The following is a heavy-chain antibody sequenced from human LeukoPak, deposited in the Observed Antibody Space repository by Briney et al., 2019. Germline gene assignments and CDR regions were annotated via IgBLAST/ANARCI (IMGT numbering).Heavy chain of an antibody. V-gene: IGHV5-51*01. J-gene: IGHJ4*02. D-gene: IGHD6-13*01. CDR1: GYRFTSYW. CDR2: IYPGDSDT. CDR3: ARHGSSSWPVDY. Sequence: ESLKISCQGSGYRFTSYWIAWVRQMPGKDLELMGMIYPGDSDTRYSPSFQGQVTISADKSISTTYFQWSSLKASDTAMYYCARHGSSSWPVDYWGQGTLVTVSS.